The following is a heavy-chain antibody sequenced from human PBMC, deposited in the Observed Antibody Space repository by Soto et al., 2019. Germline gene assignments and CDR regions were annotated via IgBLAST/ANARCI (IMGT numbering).Heavy chain of an antibody. CDR3: ASIQRGSRSPIAS. CDR1: GFTVSANY. V-gene: IGHV3-66*01. J-gene: IGHJ4*02. Sequence: EVQLVESGGVLVQPGGSLRLSCAASGFTVSANYMSWVRQAPGKGLEWVSVIYSGGSKYYADSVKGRFTISGNNSKNTLYLQMNSPRAEETAGYYCASIQRGSRSPIASWGQGTLVPVSS. CDR2: IYSGGSK. D-gene: IGHD3-16*01.